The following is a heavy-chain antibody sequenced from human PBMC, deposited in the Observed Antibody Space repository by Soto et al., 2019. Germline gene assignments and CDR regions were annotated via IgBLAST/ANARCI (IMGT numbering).Heavy chain of an antibody. CDR3: AKDRIAAAGPPGIYSDY. CDR2: ISYDGSNK. D-gene: IGHD6-13*01. CDR1: GFTFSSYG. J-gene: IGHJ4*02. V-gene: IGHV3-30*18. Sequence: GGSLRLSCAASGFTFSSYGMHWVRQAPGKGLEWVAVISYDGSNKYYADSVKGRFTISRDNSKNTLYLQMNSLRAEDTAVYYCAKDRIAAAGPPGIYSDYWGQGTLVTVSS.